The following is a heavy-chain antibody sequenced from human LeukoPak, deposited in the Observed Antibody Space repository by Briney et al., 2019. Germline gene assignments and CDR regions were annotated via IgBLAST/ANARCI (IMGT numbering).Heavy chain of an antibody. CDR2: IKQDGSEQ. D-gene: IGHD6-13*01. CDR3: ARIGSSSWFVLDY. Sequence: GGSLRLSCAASGFTFSSCDMNWVRQAPGKGLEWGANIKQDGSEQYYVDSVKGRFTISRDNAKNSLYLQMNSLRAEDTAVYYCARIGSSSWFVLDYWGQGTLVTVSS. V-gene: IGHV3-7*04. CDR1: GFTFSSCD. J-gene: IGHJ4*02.